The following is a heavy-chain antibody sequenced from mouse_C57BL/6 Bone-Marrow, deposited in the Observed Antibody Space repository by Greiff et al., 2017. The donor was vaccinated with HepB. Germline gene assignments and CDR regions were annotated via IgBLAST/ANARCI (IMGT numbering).Heavy chain of an antibody. CDR2: ISYDGSN. CDR1: GYSITSGYY. J-gene: IGHJ2*01. Sequence: VQLQQSGPGLVKPSQSLSLTCSVTGYSITSGYYWNWIRQFPGNKLEWMGYISYDGSNNYNPSLKNRISITRDTSKNQFFLKLNSVTTEDTATYYCARDKVTTVPYYFDYWGQGTTLTVSS. D-gene: IGHD1-1*01. CDR3: ARDKVTTVPYYFDY. V-gene: IGHV3-6*01.